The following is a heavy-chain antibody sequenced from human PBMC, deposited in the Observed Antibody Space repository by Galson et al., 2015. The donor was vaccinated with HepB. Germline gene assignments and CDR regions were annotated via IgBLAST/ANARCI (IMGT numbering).Heavy chain of an antibody. CDR3: ARLTVDWWEDY. V-gene: IGHV3-69-1*02. J-gene: IGHJ4*02. CDR1: GFTFSDHR. Sequence: SLRLSCATSGFTFSDHRMNWVRQAPGKGLECVSTITSDSSTYYADSVKGRFTISRDNAKNSLYLQMNSLRAEDTAVYYCARLTVDWWEDYWGQGTLVTVSS. D-gene: IGHD1-26*01. CDR2: ITSDSST.